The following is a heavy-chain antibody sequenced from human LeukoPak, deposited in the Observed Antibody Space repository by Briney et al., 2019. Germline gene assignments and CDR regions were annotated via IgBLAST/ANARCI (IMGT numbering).Heavy chain of an antibody. CDR3: ARALEGAAAPKFDY. D-gene: IGHD6-13*01. Sequence: SETLSLTCAVYGGSFSGYYWSWIRQPPGKGLEWIGEINHSGSTNYNPSLKSRVTISVDTSKNQFSLKLSSVTAADTAVYYYARALEGAAAPKFDYWGQGTLVTVSS. CDR1: GGSFSGYY. J-gene: IGHJ4*02. CDR2: INHSGST. V-gene: IGHV4-34*01.